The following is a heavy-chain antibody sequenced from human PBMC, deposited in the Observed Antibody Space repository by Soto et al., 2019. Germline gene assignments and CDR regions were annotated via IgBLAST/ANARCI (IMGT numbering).Heavy chain of an antibody. J-gene: IGHJ6*02. V-gene: IGHV1-69*08. Sequence: QVQLVQSGAEVKKPGSSVKVSCKASGDTFRRYSITWVRQAPGQGVEWMGRINPIVEIARYAQKFQGRVTITVDKPTTTAHMQLTRLRSEETDVYYCARDRRTNYDYYGMDVWGQGTTVTVSS. CDR2: INPIVEIA. CDR3: ARDRRTNYDYYGMDV. CDR1: GDTFRRYS.